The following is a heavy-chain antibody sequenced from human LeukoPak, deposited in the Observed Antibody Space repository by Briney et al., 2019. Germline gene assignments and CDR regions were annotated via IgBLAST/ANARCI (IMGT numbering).Heavy chain of an antibody. D-gene: IGHD2/OR15-2a*01. CDR2: IYYSGSI. J-gene: IGHJ3*02. CDR3: ASPLLGAFDI. V-gene: IGHV4-39*01. CDR1: GGSISSSSYY. Sequence: SETLSLTCTVSGGSISSSSYYWGWIRQPPGKGLEWIGSIYYSGSICYNPSLKSRVTISVDTSKNQFSLKLSSVTAADTAVYYCASPLLGAFDIWGQGTMVTVSS.